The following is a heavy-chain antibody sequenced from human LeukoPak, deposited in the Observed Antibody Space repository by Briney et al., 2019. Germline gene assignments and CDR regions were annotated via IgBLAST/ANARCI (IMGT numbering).Heavy chain of an antibody. CDR3: AKDSRAALVGPYYMDV. J-gene: IGHJ6*03. Sequence: GGSLRLSCAASGFNFNTYGMYWVRQAPGKGLEWVAFIRYDETNEYYADSVKGRFTISRDNSKNTLYLQMNSLRTEDTAVYYCAKDSRAALVGPYYMDVWGKGTTATISS. V-gene: IGHV3-30*02. CDR2: IRYDETNE. D-gene: IGHD6-25*01. CDR1: GFNFNTYG.